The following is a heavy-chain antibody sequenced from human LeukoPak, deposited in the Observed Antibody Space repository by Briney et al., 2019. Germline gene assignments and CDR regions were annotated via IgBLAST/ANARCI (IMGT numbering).Heavy chain of an antibody. CDR2: ISITSRYM. CDR1: GFTFSSYS. J-gene: IGHJ6*03. V-gene: IGHV3-21*01. CDR3: ARVPVLRLLEWQVNYMDV. D-gene: IGHD3-3*01. Sequence: PGGSLRLSCAASGFTFSSYSMNWVRQAPGKGLEWVSSISITSRYMYYVDSVKGRFTISRDNARNSLYLQMTSLRADDTAVYYCARVPVLRLLEWQVNYMDVWGKGTTVTVSS.